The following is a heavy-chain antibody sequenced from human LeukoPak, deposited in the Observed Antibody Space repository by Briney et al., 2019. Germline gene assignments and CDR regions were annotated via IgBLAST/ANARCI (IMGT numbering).Heavy chain of an antibody. CDR2: IIPIFGTA. V-gene: IGHV1-69*05. CDR1: GGTFSSYA. J-gene: IGHJ6*03. Sequence: SVKVSCKASGGTFSSYAISWVRQAPGQGLEWMGGIIPIFGTANYAQKFQGRVTITTDESTSTAYMELSSLRSEDTAVYYCARASIAVAGYHYYYMDVWGKRTTVTVSS. CDR3: ARASIAVAGYHYYYMDV. D-gene: IGHD6-19*01.